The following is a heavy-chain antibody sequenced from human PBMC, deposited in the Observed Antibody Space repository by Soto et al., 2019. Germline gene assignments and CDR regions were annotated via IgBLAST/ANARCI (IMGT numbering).Heavy chain of an antibody. CDR3: ARDGGRHSGGIDY. V-gene: IGHV1-69*01. Sequence: QVQLVQSGAEVKKPGSSVKVSCKASGGTFSSYSITWVRQAPGQGLEWMGEIIPIFGTANYAQKFQGRVTITADESTSTAYMELSSLRSDDTAGYYCARDGGRHSGGIDYWGQGTLVTVSS. CDR1: GGTFSSYS. J-gene: IGHJ4*02. CDR2: IIPIFGTA. D-gene: IGHD1-26*01.